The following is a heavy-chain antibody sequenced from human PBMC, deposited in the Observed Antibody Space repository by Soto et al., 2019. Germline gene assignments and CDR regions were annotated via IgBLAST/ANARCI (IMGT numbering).Heavy chain of an antibody. CDR3: ARDHNPKYYDSSGPSTFDY. CDR1: GGTFSSYA. D-gene: IGHD3-22*01. Sequence: GASVKVSCRASGGTFSSYAISWVRQAPGQGLEWMGGIIPIFGTANYAQKFQGRVTITADKSTSTAYMELSSLRSEDTAVYYCARDHNPKYYDSSGPSTFDYWGQRTLVTVSS. J-gene: IGHJ4*02. V-gene: IGHV1-69*06. CDR2: IIPIFGTA.